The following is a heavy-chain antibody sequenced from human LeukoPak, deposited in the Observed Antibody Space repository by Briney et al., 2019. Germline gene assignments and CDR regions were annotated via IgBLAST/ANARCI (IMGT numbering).Heavy chain of an antibody. CDR2: IYSSGST. J-gene: IGHJ4*02. D-gene: IGHD6-13*01. Sequence: GSLRLSCAASGFTFSSYAMSWIRQPAGKGLEWIGRIYSSGSTNYNPSLKSRLTMSVDTSKNQFSLTLSSVSAADTAVYYCARKEASSRSFDFWGQGTLVTVSS. CDR3: ARKEASSRSFDF. CDR1: GFTFSSYA. V-gene: IGHV4-59*10.